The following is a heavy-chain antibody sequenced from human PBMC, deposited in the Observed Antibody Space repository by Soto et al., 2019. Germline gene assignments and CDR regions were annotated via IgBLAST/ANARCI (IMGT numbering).Heavy chain of an antibody. CDR1: GFTFSTYA. D-gene: IGHD6-19*01. CDR3: AKDATRTSGRYYFDY. CDR2: LSDSGSST. J-gene: IGHJ4*02. Sequence: GGSLRLSCAASGFTFSTYAMGWVRQAPGKGLEWVSVLSDSGSSTYYADSVKGRFTISRDNSENTLFLQMSSLRADDTAVYYCAKDATRTSGRYYFDYWGQGTVVTVSS. V-gene: IGHV3-23*01.